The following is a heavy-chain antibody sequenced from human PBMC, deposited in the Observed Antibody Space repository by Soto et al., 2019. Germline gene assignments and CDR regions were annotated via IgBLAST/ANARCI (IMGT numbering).Heavy chain of an antibody. V-gene: IGHV4-59*08. CDR1: GGSIISYY. CDR3: ARVAPIAAADGMDV. J-gene: IGHJ6*02. Sequence: NPSETLSLTCTVSGGSIISYYWSWIRQPPGKGLECIGYIYYSGSTNYNPSLKSRVTISVDTSNNQFSLKLSSVTAADTAVYYCARVAPIAAADGMDVWGQGTTVTVSS. D-gene: IGHD6-13*01. CDR2: IYYSGST.